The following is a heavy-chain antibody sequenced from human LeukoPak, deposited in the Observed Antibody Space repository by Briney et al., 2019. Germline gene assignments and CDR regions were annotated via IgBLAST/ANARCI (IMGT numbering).Heavy chain of an antibody. J-gene: IGHJ5*02. CDR2: INSDGINS. CDR1: GFTFSNYW. V-gene: IGHV3-74*01. D-gene: IGHD3-22*01. CDR3: ARDLGQYYDTSDNWFDP. Sequence: GGSLRLSCVASGFTFSNYWMHWVRQAPGKGLVWVSRINSDGINSSYADSVKGRFTISRDNAKNTLNLQMNSLRAEDTAVYYCARDLGQYYDTSDNWFDPWGQGTLVTVSS.